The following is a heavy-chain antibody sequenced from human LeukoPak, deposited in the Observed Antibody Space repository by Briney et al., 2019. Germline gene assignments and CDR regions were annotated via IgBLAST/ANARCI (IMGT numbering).Heavy chain of an antibody. J-gene: IGHJ4*02. CDR3: VRHQGTTFDY. CDR1: GFIFSGSW. Sequence: TGGSLRLSCAASGFIFSGSWMAWVRQAPGKGLEWVANVKQDGSEKYYVDSVKGRFTISRDNTKNSLYLQMNGLRAEDTAVYYCVRHQGTTFDYWGRGNLVAVSS. V-gene: IGHV3-7*01. CDR2: VKQDGSEK. D-gene: IGHD1-1*01.